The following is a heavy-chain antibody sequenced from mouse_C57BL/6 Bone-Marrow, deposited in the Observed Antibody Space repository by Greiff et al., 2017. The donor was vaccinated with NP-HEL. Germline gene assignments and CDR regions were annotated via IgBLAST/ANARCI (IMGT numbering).Heavy chain of an antibody. CDR2: IDPSDSYT. CDR1: GYTFTSYW. Sequence: QVQLQQPGAELVMPGASVKLSCKASGYTFTSYWMHWVKQRPGQGLEWIGEIDPSDSYTNYNQKFKGKSTLTVDKSSSTAYMQLSSLTSEDSAVYYCARRVGSSFYWYFDVWGTGTTVTVSS. J-gene: IGHJ1*03. D-gene: IGHD1-1*01. V-gene: IGHV1-69*01. CDR3: ARRVGSSFYWYFDV.